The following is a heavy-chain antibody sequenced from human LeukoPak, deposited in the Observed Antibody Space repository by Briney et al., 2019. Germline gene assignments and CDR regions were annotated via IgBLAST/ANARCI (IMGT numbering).Heavy chain of an antibody. Sequence: ASVKVSCKASGYTFNGYYMHWVRQAPGQGVEWMARINPNSGGTNYAQKFQGRVTMTRDTSIGTAYMELSSLTSDDTAVYYCARDGANKVRGVHYYYMDVWGKGTTVTVSS. J-gene: IGHJ6*03. V-gene: IGHV1-2*06. CDR2: INPNSGGT. D-gene: IGHD3-10*01. CDR3: ARDGANKVRGVHYYYMDV. CDR1: GYTFNGYY.